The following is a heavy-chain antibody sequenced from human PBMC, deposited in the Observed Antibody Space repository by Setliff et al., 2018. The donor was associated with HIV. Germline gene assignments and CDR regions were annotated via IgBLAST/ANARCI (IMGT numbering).Heavy chain of an antibody. Sequence: ASVKVSCKASGYLFTGYYMHWVRQAPGQGLEWMGWINVNSGGTKYAQKFQGRVTMTEDTSTDTAYMELTSLRSEDTAMYYCAPVSSGWFDPWGQGTLVT. V-gene: IGHV1-2*02. CDR3: APVSSGWFDP. CDR1: GYLFTGYY. D-gene: IGHD2-2*01. J-gene: IGHJ5*02. CDR2: INVNSGGT.